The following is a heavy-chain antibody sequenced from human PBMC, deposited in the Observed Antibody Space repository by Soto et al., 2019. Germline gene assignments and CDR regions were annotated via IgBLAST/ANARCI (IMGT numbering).Heavy chain of an antibody. CDR2: IKQDGSEK. CDR1: GFTFSSYW. V-gene: IGHV3-7*05. Sequence: EVQLVESGGGLVQPGGSLRLSCAASGFTFSSYWMSWVRQAPGKGLEWVANIKQDGSEKYYVDSVKGRFTISRDNAKNSLYLKMNSLRAEDTAVYYCAREGEYYDSSGYYYVVGAFDIWGQGTMVTVSS. D-gene: IGHD3-22*01. CDR3: AREGEYYDSSGYYYVVGAFDI. J-gene: IGHJ3*02.